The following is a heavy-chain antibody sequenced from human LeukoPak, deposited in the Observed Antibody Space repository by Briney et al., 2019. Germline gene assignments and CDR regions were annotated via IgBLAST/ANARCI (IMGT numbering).Heavy chain of an antibody. J-gene: IGHJ4*02. CDR1: GGSLSSRSYY. Sequence: SETLSVTCTVSGGSLSSRSYYWGWIRQPPGKGLEWIGCIYYSGSTYYNPSLKSRVTISVDTSKNQFSLKLSSVTAADTAVYYCARHYGSGIYPFDNWGQGTLVTVSS. CDR3: ARHYGSGIYPFDN. CDR2: IYYSGST. D-gene: IGHD3-10*01. V-gene: IGHV4-39*01.